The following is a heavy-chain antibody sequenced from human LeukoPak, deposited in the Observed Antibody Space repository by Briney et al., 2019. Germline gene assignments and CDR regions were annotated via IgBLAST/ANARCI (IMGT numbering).Heavy chain of an antibody. CDR2: ISSSSSYI. CDR3: ARDTAVGKLGY. D-gene: IGHD1-1*01. V-gene: IGHV3-21*01. CDR1: GFTFSSYS. J-gene: IGHJ4*02. Sequence: PGGSLRLSCAASGFTFSSYSVNWVRQAPGKGLEWVSSISSSSSYIYSADSVKGRFTISRDNAKNSLYLQMNSLRAEDTAVYYCARDTAVGKLGYWGQGTLVTVSS.